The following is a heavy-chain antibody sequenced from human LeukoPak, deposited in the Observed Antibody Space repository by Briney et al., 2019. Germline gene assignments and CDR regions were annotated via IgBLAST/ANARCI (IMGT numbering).Heavy chain of an antibody. CDR2: IYHSGST. J-gene: IGHJ5*02. CDR1: GGSISSSNW. V-gene: IGHV4-4*02. Sequence: SETLSLICAVSGGSISSSNWWSWVRQPPGKGLEWIGEIYHSGSTNYNPSLKSRVTISVDKSKNQFSLKLSSVTAADTAVYYCARDRIAVAGTWFDPWGQGTLVTVSS. CDR3: ARDRIAVAGTWFDP. D-gene: IGHD6-19*01.